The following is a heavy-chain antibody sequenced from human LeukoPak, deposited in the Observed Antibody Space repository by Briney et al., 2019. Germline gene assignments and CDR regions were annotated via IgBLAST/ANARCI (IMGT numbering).Heavy chain of an antibody. J-gene: IGHJ4*02. Sequence: GGSLRLSCTVSGFTVSSNSMSWVRQAPGKGLEWVSFIYSGGNTHYSDSVKGRFTISRDNSKNTLYLQMNSLRADDTAVYYCARRAGEYSHPYDYWGQGTLVTVSS. D-gene: IGHD4-17*01. CDR3: ARRAGEYSHPYDY. CDR1: GFTVSSNS. CDR2: IYSGGNT. V-gene: IGHV3-53*01.